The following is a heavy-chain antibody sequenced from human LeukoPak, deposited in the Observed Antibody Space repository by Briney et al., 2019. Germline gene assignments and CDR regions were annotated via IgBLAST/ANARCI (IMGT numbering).Heavy chain of an antibody. J-gene: IGHJ3*02. CDR2: ISSSSSYI. D-gene: IGHD2-2*01. CDR1: GFTFSHCS. V-gene: IGHV3-21*01. Sequence: GGSLRLSCAASGFTFSHCSMNWVRQAPGKGLEWVSSISSSSSYIYYADSVKGRFTISRDNAKNSLYLQMNSLRAEDTAVYYCASYCSSTSCYDGAFDIWGQGTMVTVSS. CDR3: ASYCSSTSCYDGAFDI.